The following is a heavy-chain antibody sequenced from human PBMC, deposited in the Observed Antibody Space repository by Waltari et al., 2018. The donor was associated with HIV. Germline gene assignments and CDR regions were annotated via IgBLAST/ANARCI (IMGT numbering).Heavy chain of an antibody. V-gene: IGHV3-7*01. CDR3: ARAGGSWSSEAKWLGP. J-gene: IGHJ5*02. D-gene: IGHD3-10*01. Sequence: EVQLVGSGGGLVQPGESVRLSCVASGFDFNGYWMTWDRQVPGKGVEGVDNRKRDGRQEHYDDSVKGRATASRDNGRNSVYLEISSLRVDDTATYYCARAGGSWSSEAKWLGPWGQGILVTVSS. CDR2: RKRDGRQE. CDR1: GFDFNGYW.